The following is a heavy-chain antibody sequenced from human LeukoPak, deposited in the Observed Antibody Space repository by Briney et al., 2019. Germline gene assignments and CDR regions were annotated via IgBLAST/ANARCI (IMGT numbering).Heavy chain of an antibody. Sequence: HPGGSLRFSYSASGFTFSSYEMNWVRQAPGKGLEWVSYISSSGSTIYYADSVKGRFTISRDNAKNSLYLQMNSLRAEDTAVYYCARAPYTIFGAMDVWGKGTTVTVSS. CDR2: ISSSGSTI. J-gene: IGHJ6*03. D-gene: IGHD3-3*01. V-gene: IGHV3-48*03. CDR3: ARAPYTIFGAMDV. CDR1: GFTFSSYE.